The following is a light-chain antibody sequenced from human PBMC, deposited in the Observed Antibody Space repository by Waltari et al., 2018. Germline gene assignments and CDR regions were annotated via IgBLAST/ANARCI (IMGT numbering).Light chain of an antibody. CDR3: AAWDDSLSGWV. Sequence: QSVLTQPPSASGTPGQRVTISCSGSSSNIGSDYVYWYQQLPGTAPKPLISRDNQRPSGVPDRFAGSNSGTSAALAISGLRSEDEAEYYCAAWDDSLSGWVFGGGTKLTVL. V-gene: IGLV1-47*01. J-gene: IGLJ3*02. CDR1: SSNIGSDY. CDR2: RDN.